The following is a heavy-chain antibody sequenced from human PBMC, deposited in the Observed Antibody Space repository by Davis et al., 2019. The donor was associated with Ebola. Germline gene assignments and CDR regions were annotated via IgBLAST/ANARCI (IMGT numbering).Heavy chain of an antibody. J-gene: IGHJ4*02. CDR2: IKQDGSEK. CDR1: GFTFSSYW. CDR3: TLGTVTTEDY. V-gene: IGHV3-7*03. Sequence: GESLKISCAASGFTFSSYWMSWVRQAPGKGLEWVANIKQDGSEKYYVDSVKGRFTISRDNAKNSLYLQMNSLKTEDTAVYYCTLGTVTTEDYWGQGTLVTVSS. D-gene: IGHD4-17*01.